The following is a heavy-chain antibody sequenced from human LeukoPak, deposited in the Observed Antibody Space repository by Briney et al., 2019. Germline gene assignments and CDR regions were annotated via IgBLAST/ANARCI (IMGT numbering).Heavy chain of an antibody. Sequence: SETLSLTCAVYGGSFSGYYWSWIRQPPGKGLEWIGEINHSGSTNYNPSLKSRVTISVDTSKNQFSLKLSSVTAADTAVYYCARGGIVVVPAARHWGQGTLVTVSS. CDR3: ARGGIVVVPAARH. V-gene: IGHV4-34*01. D-gene: IGHD2-2*01. J-gene: IGHJ4*02. CDR1: GGSFSGYY. CDR2: INHSGST.